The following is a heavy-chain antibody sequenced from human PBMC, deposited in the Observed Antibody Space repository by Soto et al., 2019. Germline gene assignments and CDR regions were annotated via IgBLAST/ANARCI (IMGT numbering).Heavy chain of an antibody. V-gene: IGHV1-69*13. D-gene: IGHD6-19*01. CDR2: IIPIFGTV. CDR3: AIVISSGWPDAFEI. J-gene: IGHJ3*02. Sequence: SVKVSCKASGGTFSSYAISWVRQAPGQGLEWMGGIIPIFGTVNYAQKFQGRVTITADESTSTADMELSSLRSEDTAVYYCAIVISSGWPDAFEIWGQGTMVTVSS. CDR1: GGTFSSYA.